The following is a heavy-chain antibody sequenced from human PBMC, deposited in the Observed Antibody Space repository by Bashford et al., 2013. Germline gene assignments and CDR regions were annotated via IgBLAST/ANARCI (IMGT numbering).Heavy chain of an antibody. D-gene: IGHD6-6*01. J-gene: IGHJ3*01. CDR2: ISNDGSNK. Sequence: VRQAPGKGLEWVAVISNDGSNKFYVRSVEGRFSISRDNSQNILYLQMNSLRIEDTAVYYCARDIYGSSTMTGGALDLWGQGTMVTVSS. V-gene: IGHV3-30*04. CDR3: ARDIYGSSTMTGGALDL.